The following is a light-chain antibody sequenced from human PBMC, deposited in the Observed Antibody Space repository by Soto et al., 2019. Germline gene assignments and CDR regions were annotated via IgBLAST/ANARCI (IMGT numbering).Light chain of an antibody. V-gene: IGKV3-20*01. CDR1: QSVSSSY. Sequence: EIVLRQSPGTLSLSPGERATLSCRASQSVSSSYLAWYQQKPGQAPRLLIYGASSRATGIPDRFSGSGSGIDFTLTISRLAPEDFAVYYCQQYGSSPPRFTFGPGTKVDIK. J-gene: IGKJ3*01. CDR3: QQYGSSPPRFT. CDR2: GAS.